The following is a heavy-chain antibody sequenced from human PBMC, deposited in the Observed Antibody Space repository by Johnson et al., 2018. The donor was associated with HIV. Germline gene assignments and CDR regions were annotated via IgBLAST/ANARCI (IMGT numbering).Heavy chain of an antibody. CDR3: AKVRGEFWSGYYGGLNDAFDI. CDR1: GFTFCSYG. Sequence: QVQLVESGGGLIQPGGSLRLSCAASGFTFCSYGIHWVRQAPGKGLEWVAFIRYDGSNKYYADSVKGRFTIFRDNSKNTLYLQMNSLRAEDTAVYYFAKVRGEFWSGYYGGLNDAFDIWGQGTMVTVSS. V-gene: IGHV3-30*02. J-gene: IGHJ3*02. D-gene: IGHD3-3*01. CDR2: IRYDGSNK.